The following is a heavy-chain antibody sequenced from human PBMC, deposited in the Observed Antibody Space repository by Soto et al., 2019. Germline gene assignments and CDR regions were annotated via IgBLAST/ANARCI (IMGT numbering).Heavy chain of an antibody. CDR1: GFSFSNYA. CDR2: ISGSGGAA. CDR3: AKDGGFLTYNMDV. Sequence: PGGSLRLSCAAPGFSFSNYAMNWVRQAPGKGLEWVSVISGSGGAAYYADSVKGRFTISRDNSKNTLYLQMNSLRAEDTALYYCAKDGGFLTYNMDVWGQGTTVTVSS. J-gene: IGHJ6*02. D-gene: IGHD3-3*01. V-gene: IGHV3-23*01.